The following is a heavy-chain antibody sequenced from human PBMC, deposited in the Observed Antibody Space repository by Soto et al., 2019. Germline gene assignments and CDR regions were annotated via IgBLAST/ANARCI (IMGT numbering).Heavy chain of an antibody. D-gene: IGHD3-16*01. CDR3: VGEGSHDAFDI. CDR2: IYHSGST. Sequence: PSETLSLTCAVSGGSISSGGYSWSWIRQPPGKGLEWIGYIYHSGSTYYNPSLKSRVTISVDRSKNQFSLKLSSVTTADTAVYYCVGEGSHDAFDIWGQGTMVTVSS. CDR1: GGSISSGGYS. J-gene: IGHJ3*02. V-gene: IGHV4-30-2*01.